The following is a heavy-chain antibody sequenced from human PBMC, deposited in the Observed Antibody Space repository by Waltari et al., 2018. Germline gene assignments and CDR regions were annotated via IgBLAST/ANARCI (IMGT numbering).Heavy chain of an antibody. CDR3: TTFGPGGY. CDR1: GFTFSNAW. V-gene: IGHV3-15*05. CDR2: IKRKAVGGTI. Sequence: EVQLVESGGGLIKPGGSLRLSCVASGFTFSNAWMNWVRQAPGKGLEWVGRIKRKAVGGTIDYAAPVKGRFSFSRDDSKDTLYLQMNSLKTEDTAVYYCTTFGPGGYWGQGTLVTVSS. J-gene: IGHJ4*02. D-gene: IGHD3-16*01.